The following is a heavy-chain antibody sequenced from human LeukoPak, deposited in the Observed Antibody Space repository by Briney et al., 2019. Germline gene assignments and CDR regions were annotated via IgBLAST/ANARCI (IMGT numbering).Heavy chain of an antibody. J-gene: IGHJ4*02. V-gene: IGHV3-74*01. CDR2: VNSDGTST. CDR3: ARDLFGAYCGGTCPTPDY. Sequence: GGSLRLSCAASGFTFSSYWMFWVRQAPGKGLVWVSRVNSDGTSTNYADSVKGRFTVSRDNAKNTLYLQMNSLRVEDTAVYYCARDLFGAYCGGTCPTPDYWGQGTLVTVSS. D-gene: IGHD2-21*01. CDR1: GFTFSSYW.